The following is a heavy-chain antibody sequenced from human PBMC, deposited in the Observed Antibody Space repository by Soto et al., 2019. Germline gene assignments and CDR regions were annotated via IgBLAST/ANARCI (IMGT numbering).Heavy chain of an antibody. V-gene: IGHV4-39*01. J-gene: IGHJ4*02. Sequence: QLQLQESGPGLVKPSETLSLTCTVSGGSISSSSYYWGWIRQPPGKGLEWIGSIYYSGSTYYNPSLKIPVTISVDTSTTQFSLTLSSVPAADTAVYYCARHTPAISISDHWGQGTLVTLSS. D-gene: IGHD2-15*01. CDR3: ARHTPAISISDH. CDR2: IYYSGST. CDR1: GGSISSSSYY.